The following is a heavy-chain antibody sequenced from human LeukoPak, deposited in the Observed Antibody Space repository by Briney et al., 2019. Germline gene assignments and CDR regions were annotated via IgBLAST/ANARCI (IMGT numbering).Heavy chain of an antibody. D-gene: IGHD2-15*01. V-gene: IGHV1-18*04. J-gene: IGHJ5*02. Sequence: GASVKVSSKASGYTFTSYGISWVRPAPGQGLEWMGWIIAYNGNTNYAQKLQGRVTMTTDTSTSTAYMELRSLRSDDTAVYYCARDLLGYCSGGSCYAGWFDPWGQGTLVTVSS. CDR1: GYTFTSYG. CDR2: IIAYNGNT. CDR3: ARDLLGYCSGGSCYAGWFDP.